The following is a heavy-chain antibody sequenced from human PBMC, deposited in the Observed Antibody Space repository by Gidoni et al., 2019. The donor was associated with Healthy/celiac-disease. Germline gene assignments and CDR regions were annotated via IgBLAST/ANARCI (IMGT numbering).Heavy chain of an antibody. CDR1: GGSFSGYY. CDR3: ARAIRYSSSY. Sequence: QVQLQQWGAGLLKPSATLSLTCAVYGGSFSGYYWSWIRQPPGKGLEWIGEINNRGSTNYNPSLKSRVTISVDTSKNQFSLKLSSVTAADTAVYYCARAIRYSSSYWGQGTLVTVSS. V-gene: IGHV4-34*01. CDR2: INNRGST. J-gene: IGHJ4*02. D-gene: IGHD6-19*01.